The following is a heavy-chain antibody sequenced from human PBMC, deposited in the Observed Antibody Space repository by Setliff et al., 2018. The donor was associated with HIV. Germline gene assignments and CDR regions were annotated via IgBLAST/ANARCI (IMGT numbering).Heavy chain of an antibody. V-gene: IGHV1-69*13. CDR3: ARDTHYFDRKDYYFYIDV. J-gene: IGHJ6*03. D-gene: IGHD3-22*01. CDR1: GGTFSNSA. Sequence: ASVKVSCKASGGTFSNSAVSWVRQAPGQGLEWMGGIIPMFGTPNYAQKFQGRVTITADESTSTAYMELSSLTSEDTAVYYCARDTHYFDRKDYYFYIDVWGKGTTVTVSS. CDR2: IIPMFGTP.